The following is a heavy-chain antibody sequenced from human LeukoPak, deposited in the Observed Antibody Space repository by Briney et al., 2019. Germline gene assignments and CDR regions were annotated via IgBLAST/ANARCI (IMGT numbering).Heavy chain of an antibody. J-gene: IGHJ3*01. D-gene: IGHD2-2*01. CDR1: GFRFSTSG. CDR3: AKEVTHCSSSSCNDAFDV. Sequence: GGSLRLSCAASGFRFSTSGMHWVRQAPGKGLEWVSFIRFDGSDEDHGDSVKGRFTISRDNSKNTMYLQMNSLRAEDTAVYYCAKEVTHCSSSSCNDAFDVWGRGTMVIVSS. V-gene: IGHV3-30*02. CDR2: IRFDGSDE.